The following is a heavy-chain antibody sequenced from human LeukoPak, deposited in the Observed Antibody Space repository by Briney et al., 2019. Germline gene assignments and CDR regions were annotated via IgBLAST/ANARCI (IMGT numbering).Heavy chain of an antibody. J-gene: IGHJ5*02. V-gene: IGHV4-39*01. CDR2: IYYSGST. CDR1: GGSITSISYY. D-gene: IGHD2-2*01. CDR3: ARRKRSGCGSPSGLLNWFDP. Sequence: PSETLSLPSTVAGGSITSISYYWGWIRQPPGKGLEWIGSIYYSGSTYYNPSLKSRVTISVDTFKNQFSLKLSSVTAADTAVYYCARRKRSGCGSPSGLLNWFDPWGQGTLVTVSS.